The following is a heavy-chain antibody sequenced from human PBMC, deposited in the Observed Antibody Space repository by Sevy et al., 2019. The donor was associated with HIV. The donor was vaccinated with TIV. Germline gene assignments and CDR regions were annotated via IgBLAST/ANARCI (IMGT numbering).Heavy chain of an antibody. CDR3: ASQRGGYERLYYFDS. CDR1: GFTYS. Sequence: GGSLRLSCVASGFTYSMNWVRQAPGKGLEWVSYISDSSATIPYADSVKGRFTISRDNAKNSLYLQMNTLRAEDTDVYYCASQRGGYERLYYFDSWGQGTLVTVSS. J-gene: IGHJ4*02. V-gene: IGHV3-48*01. D-gene: IGHD5-12*01. CDR2: ISDSSATI.